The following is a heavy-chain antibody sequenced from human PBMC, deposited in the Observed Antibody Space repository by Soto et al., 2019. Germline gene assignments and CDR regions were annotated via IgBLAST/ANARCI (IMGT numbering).Heavy chain of an antibody. V-gene: IGHV3-48*01. CDR1: GFTFSSYS. Sequence: GGSLRLSCAASGFTFSSYSMNWVRQAPGKGLEWVSYISSSSSTIYYADSVKGRFTISRDNSKNTLYLQMNSLRAEDTAVYYCAREGYDFWNPHNYYYGMDVWGQGTTVTVSS. J-gene: IGHJ6*02. CDR2: ISSSSSTI. CDR3: AREGYDFWNPHNYYYGMDV. D-gene: IGHD3-3*01.